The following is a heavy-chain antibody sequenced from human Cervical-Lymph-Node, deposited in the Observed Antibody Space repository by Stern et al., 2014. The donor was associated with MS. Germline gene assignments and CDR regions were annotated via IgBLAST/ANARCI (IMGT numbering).Heavy chain of an antibody. CDR2: IYYSGTT. D-gene: IGHD5-12*01. J-gene: IGHJ4*02. CDR3: ARHDGWLPHY. V-gene: IGHV4-39*01. Sequence: QVQLQESGPGLVKPSETLSLTCSVSGGSISRSTYYWGWIRQPPGKGLEWIGSIYYSGTTYYNPPLKSRVTIDTSTHQFSLRLTSVTAADTAVYYCARHDGWLPHYWSQGTLVTVSS. CDR1: GGSISRSTYY.